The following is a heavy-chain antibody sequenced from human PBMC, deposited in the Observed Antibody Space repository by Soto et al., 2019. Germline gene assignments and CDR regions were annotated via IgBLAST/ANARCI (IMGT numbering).Heavy chain of an antibody. CDR1: EFTFSGRS. CDR2: IDKVGTDS. CDR3: ARGLFGPDV. J-gene: IGHJ6*03. D-gene: IGHD3-10*02. V-gene: IGHV3-74*01. Sequence: EVQLVESGGGLVQPGGSLRLSCAASEFTFSGRSVHWVRQAPGKGLVWVSGIDKVGTDSTYADSVKGRFTSSRDNAKNTVYLQMNSQRVGDTAVYYCARGLFGPDVWGKGTTVTVSS.